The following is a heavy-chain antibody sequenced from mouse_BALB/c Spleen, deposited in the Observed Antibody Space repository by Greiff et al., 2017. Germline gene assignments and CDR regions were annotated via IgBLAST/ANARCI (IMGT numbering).Heavy chain of an antibody. CDR2: IWAGGST. CDR3: ARDSSYDGYYGVFAY. CDR1: GFSLTSYG. Sequence: QVQLKESGPGLVAPSQSLSITCTVSGFSLTSYGVHWVRQPPGKGLEWLGVIWAGGSTNYNSALMSRLSISKDNSKSQVFLKMNSLQTDDTAMYYCARDSSYDGYYGVFAYWGQGTLVTVSA. D-gene: IGHD2-3*01. V-gene: IGHV2-9*02. J-gene: IGHJ3*01.